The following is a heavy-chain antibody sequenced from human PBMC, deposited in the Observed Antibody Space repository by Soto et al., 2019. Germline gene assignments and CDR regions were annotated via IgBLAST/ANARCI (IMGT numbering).Heavy chain of an antibody. CDR1: GFTFSRHG. CDR3: ARFSDWLLLDS. Sequence: QVELVESGGGVVQPGGSLRLYCVGSGFTFSRHGMHWVRQAPGKGLEWLGFIWNDGSNTYHVDSVRGRFSISRDNSKNTLSLQMNSLRIEDTAVYYCARFSDWLLLDSRGQGTLVIVSS. CDR2: IWNDGSNT. D-gene: IGHD3-3*01. V-gene: IGHV3-33*03. J-gene: IGHJ4*02.